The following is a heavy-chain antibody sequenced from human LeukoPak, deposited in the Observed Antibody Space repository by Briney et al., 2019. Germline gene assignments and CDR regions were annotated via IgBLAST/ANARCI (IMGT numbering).Heavy chain of an antibody. Sequence: GGSLRLSCAASGFTFSSYWMSWVRQAPGKGLEWVANIKQDGSEKYYVDSVKGRFTISRDNAKNSLYLQMNSLRAEDTAVYYCARVARTKDHYYYYGMDVWGQGTTVTVSS. J-gene: IGHJ6*02. CDR3: ARVARTKDHYYYYGMDV. CDR1: GFTFSSYW. D-gene: IGHD2-15*01. CDR2: IKQDGSEK. V-gene: IGHV3-7*01.